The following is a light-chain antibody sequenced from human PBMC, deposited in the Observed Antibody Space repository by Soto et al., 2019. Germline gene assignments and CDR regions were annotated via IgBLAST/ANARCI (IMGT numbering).Light chain of an antibody. V-gene: IGKV3D-20*01. CDR2: DAS. J-gene: IGKJ5*01. Sequence: EIVLSQSPATLSLSPGEGATLSCGASESVYSSYVAWYQQKPGLAPRLLIYDASNRATGIPDRFSGSGSGTDYILTINRLEPEDFPVYYCQQYGNAPITFGQGTRLEIK. CDR3: QQYGNAPIT. CDR1: ESVYSSY.